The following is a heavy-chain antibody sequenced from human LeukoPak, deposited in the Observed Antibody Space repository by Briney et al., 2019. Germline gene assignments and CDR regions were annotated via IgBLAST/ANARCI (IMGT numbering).Heavy chain of an antibody. CDR1: GFSITNHW. V-gene: IGHV3-74*01. Sequence: GGSLRLSCAATGFSITNHWKQWVRQVPGKGLVWVARINGDGSSIAYADSVKGRFTISRDNANNALYLQINSLRAEDTAVYHCRGLPIFLPDVFDIWGQGTMVTVSS. J-gene: IGHJ3*02. D-gene: IGHD2-21*01. CDR3: RGLPIFLPDVFDI. CDR2: INGDGSSI.